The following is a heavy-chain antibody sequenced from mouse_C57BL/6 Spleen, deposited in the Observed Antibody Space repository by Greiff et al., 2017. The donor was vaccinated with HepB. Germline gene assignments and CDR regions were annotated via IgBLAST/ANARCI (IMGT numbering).Heavy chain of an antibody. CDR1: GFTFSSYT. V-gene: IGHV5-9*01. CDR3: ARPYDGYYSWFAY. J-gene: IGHJ3*01. D-gene: IGHD2-3*01. CDR2: ISGGGGNT. Sequence: EVMLVESGGGLVKPGGSLKLSCAASGFTFSSYTMSWVRQTPEKRLEWVATISGGGGNTYYPDSVKGRFTISRDNAKNTLYLQMSSLRSEDTALYYCARPYDGYYSWFAYWGQGTLVTVSA.